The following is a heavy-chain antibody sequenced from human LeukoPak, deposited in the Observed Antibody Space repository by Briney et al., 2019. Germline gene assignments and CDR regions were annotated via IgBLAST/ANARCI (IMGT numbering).Heavy chain of an antibody. CDR2: ISASGGST. V-gene: IGHV3-23*01. CDR3: ARDGMITFGGVILSHFDY. Sequence: PGGSLRLSCAASGFTFSDYYMSWIRQAPGKGLEWVSGISASGGSTYYAASVKGRFTISRDNSRNTLFLQMNSLRAEDTAVYYCARDGMITFGGVILSHFDYWGQGTLVTVSS. CDR1: GFTFSDYY. J-gene: IGHJ4*02. D-gene: IGHD3-16*02.